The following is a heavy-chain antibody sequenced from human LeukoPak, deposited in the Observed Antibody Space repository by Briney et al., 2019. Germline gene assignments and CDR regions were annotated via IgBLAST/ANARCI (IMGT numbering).Heavy chain of an antibody. J-gene: IGHJ6*03. CDR3: VRSGLDYYYYMDV. V-gene: IGHV3-21*01. CDR2: ISSSSSYI. Sequence: GGSLRLSCAASGFTFSSYSMNWVRQAPGKGLEWVSSISSSSSYIYYADSVKGRFTISRDNAKNPLYLQMNSLRAEDTAVYYCVRSGLDYYYYMDVWGKGTTVTVSS. CDR1: GFTFSSYS. D-gene: IGHD3/OR15-3a*01.